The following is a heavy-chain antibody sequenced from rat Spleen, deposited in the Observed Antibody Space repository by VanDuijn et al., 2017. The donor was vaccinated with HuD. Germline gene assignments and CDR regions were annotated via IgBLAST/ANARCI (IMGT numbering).Heavy chain of an antibody. CDR3: ATDHYSSYIGY. J-gene: IGHJ2*01. D-gene: IGHD1-2*01. CDR2: ISPSGGST. CDR1: GFTFNNYW. Sequence: EVQLVESGGGLVQPGRSLKLSCVASGFTFNNYWMTWIRQAPGKGLEWVASISPSGGSTYYRDSVKGRFTISRDNAKSTLYLQMDSLRSEDTATYYCATDHYSSYIGYWGQGVMVTVSS. V-gene: IGHV5-31*01.